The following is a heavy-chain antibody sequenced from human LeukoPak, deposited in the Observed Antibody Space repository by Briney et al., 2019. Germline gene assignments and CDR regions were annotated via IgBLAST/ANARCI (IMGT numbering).Heavy chain of an antibody. V-gene: IGHV3-21*01. CDR2: ITYDADII. Sequence: GGSLRLSCAASGFRLSDYHVNWVRQAPGKGLGWVSFITYDADIITYGDSVRGRFTISRDNARQSVHLQMNSLRAEDTAVYYCARDLSPSERAFDIWGQGTLVTVSS. J-gene: IGHJ3*02. CDR3: ARDLSPSERAFDI. CDR1: GFRLSDYH. D-gene: IGHD1-26*01.